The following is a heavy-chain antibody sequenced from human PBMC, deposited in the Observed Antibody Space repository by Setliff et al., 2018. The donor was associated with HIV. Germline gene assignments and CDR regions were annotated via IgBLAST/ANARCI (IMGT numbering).Heavy chain of an antibody. CDR1: GGSISSGGYY. Sequence: PSETLSLTCTVSGGSISSGGYYWSWIRQPAGKGLEWIGRIYTSGSTNYNPSLKSRVTMSVDTSKNQLSLKMNSVTAADTAVYYCVRVPDFWGQGILVTVSS. CDR2: IYTSGST. CDR3: VRVPDF. V-gene: IGHV4-61*02. J-gene: IGHJ4*02.